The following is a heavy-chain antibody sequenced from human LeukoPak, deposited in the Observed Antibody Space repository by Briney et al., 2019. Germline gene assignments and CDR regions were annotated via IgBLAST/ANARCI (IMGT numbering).Heavy chain of an antibody. CDR2: ISSSGSTI. J-gene: IGHJ5*02. CDR1: GFTFSSYE. Sequence: PGGSLRLSYAASGFTFSSYEMNWVRQAPGKGLEWVSYISSSGSTIYYADSVKGRFTISRDNAKNSLYLQMNSLRAEDTAVYYCARDPPMVRGVIMENWFDPWGQGTLASVSS. D-gene: IGHD3-10*01. CDR3: ARDPPMVRGVIMENWFDP. V-gene: IGHV3-48*03.